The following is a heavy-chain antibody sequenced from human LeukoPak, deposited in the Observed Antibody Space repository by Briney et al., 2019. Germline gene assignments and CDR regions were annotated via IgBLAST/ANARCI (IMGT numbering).Heavy chain of an antibody. CDR3: GRHCQLYGDYPTYIDY. J-gene: IGHJ4*02. CDR1: GGSISSYY. D-gene: IGHD4-17*01. Sequence: SETLSLTCTVSGGSISSYYWSWIRQPPGKGLEWIGYIYYSGSTNYNPSLKSRVTISVDTSKNQFSLKLSSVTAADTAVYYCGRHCQLYGDYPTYIDYWGQGTLVTVSS. V-gene: IGHV4-59*08. CDR2: IYYSGST.